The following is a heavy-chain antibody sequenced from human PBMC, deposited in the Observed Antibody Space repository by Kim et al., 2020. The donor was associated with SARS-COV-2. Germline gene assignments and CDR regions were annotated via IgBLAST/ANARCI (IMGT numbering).Heavy chain of an antibody. Sequence: SETLSLTCTVSGGSISSGDYYWSWIRQPPGKGLEWIGYIYYSGSTYYNPSLKSRVTISVDTSKNQFSLKLSSVTAADTAVYYCARVPTSHYYDSSGYPAHFDYWGQGTLVTVSS. J-gene: IGHJ4*02. V-gene: IGHV4-30-4*01. CDR3: ARVPTSHYYDSSGYPAHFDY. CDR1: GGSISSGDYY. D-gene: IGHD3-22*01. CDR2: IYYSGST.